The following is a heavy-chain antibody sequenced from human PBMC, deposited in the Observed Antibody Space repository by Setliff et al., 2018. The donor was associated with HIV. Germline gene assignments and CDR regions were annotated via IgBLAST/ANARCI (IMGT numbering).Heavy chain of an antibody. V-gene: IGHV5-51*01. Sequence: GESLKISCKGSGYSFTSYWIGWVRQMPGKGLEWMGIIYPGDSDTRYSPSFQGQVTISADKSISTAYLQWSSLKASDTAMYYCLRPLPYYNFWSGYDAFDIWGQGTMVTVSS. D-gene: IGHD3-3*01. CDR2: IYPGDSDT. CDR3: LRPLPYYNFWSGYDAFDI. J-gene: IGHJ3*02. CDR1: GYSFTSYW.